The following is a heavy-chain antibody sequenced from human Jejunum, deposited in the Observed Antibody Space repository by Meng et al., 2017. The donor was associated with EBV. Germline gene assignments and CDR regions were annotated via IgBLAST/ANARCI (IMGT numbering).Heavy chain of an antibody. D-gene: IGHD2-21*02. Sequence: VQFVEFGSELKRPGASGKVSCKASGYTFSRYAMNWVRQAPGQGLEWMGWINTRTGNPAYAQGFTGRFVFSLDTSVSTAYLQISSLKAEDTAVYYCASDISTATFGYWGQGTLVTVSS. CDR2: INTRTGNP. CDR3: ASDISTATFGY. J-gene: IGHJ4*02. V-gene: IGHV7-4-1*02. CDR1: GYTFSRYA.